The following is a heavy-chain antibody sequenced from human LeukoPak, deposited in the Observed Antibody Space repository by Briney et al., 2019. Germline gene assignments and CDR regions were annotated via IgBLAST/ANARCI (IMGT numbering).Heavy chain of an antibody. D-gene: IGHD3-10*01. CDR1: GGSISSFY. CDR3: ARVDSGSSHDY. CDR2: IYYSGST. Sequence: SETLSLTCTVSGGSISSFYWSWIRQPPGKGLEWIGYIYYSGSTNYNPSLKSRVTISVDTSKNKFSLELSSVTAADTAVYYCARVDSGSSHDYWGQGTLVTVSS. J-gene: IGHJ4*02. V-gene: IGHV4-59*01.